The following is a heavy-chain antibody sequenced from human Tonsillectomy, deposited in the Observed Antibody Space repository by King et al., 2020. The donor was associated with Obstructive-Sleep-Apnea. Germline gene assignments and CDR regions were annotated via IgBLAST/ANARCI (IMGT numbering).Heavy chain of an antibody. D-gene: IGHD3-22*01. Sequence: DQLVQSGAEVKKPGESLKISCKGSGYSFTSHWIGWVRQMPGKGLEWMGIIYAGDSDTRYSPSFQGQVTLSVDKSISTAYLQWSSLKASDTAMYYCERLPIYDRSAYYYGPAPFDYYFDYWGQGTLVTVSS. CDR3: ERLPIYDRSAYYYGPAPFDYYFDY. CDR2: IYAGDSDT. J-gene: IGHJ4*02. CDR1: GYSFTSHW. V-gene: IGHV5-51*01.